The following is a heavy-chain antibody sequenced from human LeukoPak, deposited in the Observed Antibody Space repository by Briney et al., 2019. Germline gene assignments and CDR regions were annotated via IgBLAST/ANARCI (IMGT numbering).Heavy chain of an antibody. CDR1: GFSFNIYA. CDR3: AKFPDSSGYYVRAFDI. CDR2: ISGSGGST. Sequence: GSLRLSCAASGFSFNIYAMSWVRQAPGKGLEWVSAISGSGGSTYYADSVKGRFTISRDNSKNTLYLQMNSLRAEDTAVYYCAKFPDSSGYYVRAFDIWGQGTMVTVSS. V-gene: IGHV3-23*01. J-gene: IGHJ3*02. D-gene: IGHD3-22*01.